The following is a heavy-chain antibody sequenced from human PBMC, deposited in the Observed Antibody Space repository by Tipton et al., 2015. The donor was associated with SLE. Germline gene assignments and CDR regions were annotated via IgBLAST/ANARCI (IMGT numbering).Heavy chain of an antibody. CDR3: ARGHQGALGWYFDL. CDR1: GGSISSGSYY. J-gene: IGHJ2*01. Sequence: TLSLTCTVSGGSISSGSYYWSWIRQPAGKGLEWIGYIYTSGSTNYNPSLKSRVTISVDTSKNQFSLKLSSVTAADTAVYYCARGHQGALGWYFDLWGRGTLVSVSS. CDR2: IYTSGST. D-gene: IGHD1-26*01. V-gene: IGHV4-61*09.